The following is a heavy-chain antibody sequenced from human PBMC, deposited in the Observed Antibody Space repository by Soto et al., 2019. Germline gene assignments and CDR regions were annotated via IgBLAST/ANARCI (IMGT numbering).Heavy chain of an antibody. Sequence: QVQLVQSGAEVKKPGASVKVSCKASGYTFTSYDINWVRQATGQGLEWMGWMNPNSGNTGYAQKFQGRVTMTRNTSISTAYMEASRLRSEGAAEYYCAGGGSDHEGIWYGMDVWGQGTTVTVSS. V-gene: IGHV1-8*01. CDR1: GYTFTSYD. J-gene: IGHJ6*02. CDR2: MNPNSGNT. D-gene: IGHD6-19*01. CDR3: AGGGSDHEGIWYGMDV.